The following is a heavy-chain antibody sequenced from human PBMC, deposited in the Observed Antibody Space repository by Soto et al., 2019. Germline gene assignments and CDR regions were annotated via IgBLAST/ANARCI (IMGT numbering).Heavy chain of an antibody. CDR2: IFYSGST. V-gene: IGHV4-61*01. J-gene: IGHJ4*02. D-gene: IGHD3-9*01. Sequence: QVQLQESGPGLVKPSETLSLTCTVSGGSVSSGSYYWSWIRQPPGKGLEWIGYIFYSGSTNYNPSLKGRVTISVDTSKNQFSLKLSSVTAADTAVYYCARSWRYYDVLTSPPNFDYWGQGTLVTVSS. CDR1: GGSVSSGSYY. CDR3: ARSWRYYDVLTSPPNFDY.